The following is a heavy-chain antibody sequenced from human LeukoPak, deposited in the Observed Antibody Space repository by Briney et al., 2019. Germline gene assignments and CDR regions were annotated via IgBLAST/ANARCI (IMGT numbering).Heavy chain of an antibody. V-gene: IGHV3-74*01. CDR2: INIDGSRT. CDR1: GFIFTTYW. Sequence: GGSLRLSCAASGFIFTTYWMHWVRQAPGKGLVWVARINIDGSRTYYADSVKGRFTMSRDNSKNTLYLQMSSLRAEDTAVYYCARIIVGATGIDYWGQGTLVTVSS. D-gene: IGHD1-26*01. CDR3: ARIIVGATGIDY. J-gene: IGHJ4*02.